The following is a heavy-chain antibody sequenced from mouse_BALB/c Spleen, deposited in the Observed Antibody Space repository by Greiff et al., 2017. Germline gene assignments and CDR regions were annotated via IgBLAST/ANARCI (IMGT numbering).Heavy chain of an antibody. CDR1: GFDFSRYW. J-gene: IGHJ1*01. D-gene: IGHD2-14*01. CDR2: INPDSSTI. CDR3: ARWRYDPYWYFDV. Sequence: EVQLQESGGGLVQPGGSLKLSCAASGFDFSRYWMSWVRQAPGKGLEWIGEINPDSSTINYTPSLKDKFIISRDNAKNTLYLQMSKVRSEDTALYYCARWRYDPYWYFDVWGAGTTVTVSS. V-gene: IGHV4-1*02.